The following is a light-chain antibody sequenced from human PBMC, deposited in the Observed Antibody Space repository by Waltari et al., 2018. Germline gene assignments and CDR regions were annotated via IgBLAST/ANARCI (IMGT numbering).Light chain of an antibody. CDR2: AAS. V-gene: IGKV1-39*01. CDR3: QQCYSTPLT. CDR1: QTLTTY. Sequence: DIQLTQSPSYLSASVGDRVTITCRASQTLTTYLNWYQQRPGPAPKFLIYAASNLETGVPSRFSGGGSGTEFTLTISSLQAADVAVYYCQQCYSTPLTFGGGTKVEIK. J-gene: IGKJ4*01.